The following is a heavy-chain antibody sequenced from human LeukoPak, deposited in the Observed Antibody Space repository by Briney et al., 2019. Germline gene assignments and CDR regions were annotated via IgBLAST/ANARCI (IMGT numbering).Heavy chain of an antibody. CDR3: AKDVADSSGYGLDY. CDR2: ISWNSGSI. Sequence: PGGSLRLSCAASGFTFDDYAMHWVWQAPGKGLEWVSGISWNSGSIGYADSVKGRFTISRDNAKNSLYLQMNSLRAEDTALYYCAKDVADSSGYGLDYWGQGTLVTVSS. CDR1: GFTFDDYA. V-gene: IGHV3-9*01. D-gene: IGHD3-22*01. J-gene: IGHJ4*02.